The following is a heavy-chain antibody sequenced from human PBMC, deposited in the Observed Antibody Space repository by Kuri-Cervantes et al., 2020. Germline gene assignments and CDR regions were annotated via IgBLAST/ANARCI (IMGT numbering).Heavy chain of an antibody. CDR2: ISSSSSYI. CDR3: ARANSSSLWYYYYMDV. V-gene: IGHV3-21*01. Sequence: GGSLRLSCAASGFTFNTYGMHWVRQAPGKGLEWVSSISSSSSYIYYADSVKGRFTISRDNAKNSLYLQMNSLRAEDTAVYYCARANSSSLWYYYYMDVWGKGTTVTVSS. J-gene: IGHJ6*03. D-gene: IGHD1-1*01. CDR1: GFTFNTYG.